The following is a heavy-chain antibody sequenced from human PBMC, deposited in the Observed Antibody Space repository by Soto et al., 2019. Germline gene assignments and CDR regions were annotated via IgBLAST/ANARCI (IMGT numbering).Heavy chain of an antibody. D-gene: IGHD3-16*01. CDR2: IYYSGST. Sequence: SETLSLTCTVSGGSVSIGSYYWSWIRHPPGKGLEWIGYIYYSGSTNYNPSLKSRVTISVDTSKNQFSLKLSSVTAADTAVYYWARGAGEWGTPGSRNPLHYYSYGMDVWGQGTTVTVSS. CDR3: ARGAGEWGTPGSRNPLHYYSYGMDV. J-gene: IGHJ6*02. CDR1: GGSVSIGSYY. V-gene: IGHV4-61*01.